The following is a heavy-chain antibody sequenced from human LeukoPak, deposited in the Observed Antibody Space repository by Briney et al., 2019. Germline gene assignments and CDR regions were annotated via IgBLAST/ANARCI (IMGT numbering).Heavy chain of an antibody. J-gene: IGHJ6*03. D-gene: IGHD6-13*01. CDR3: ARRAAAYYYYMDV. CDR1: GFTFSSYA. CDR2: IKQDGSEK. Sequence: GGSLRLSCAASGFTFSSYAMSWVRQAPGKGLEWVANIKQDGSEKYYVDSVKGRFTISRDNAKNSLYLQMNSLRAEDTAVYYCARRAAAYYYYMDVWGKGTTVTVSS. V-gene: IGHV3-7*01.